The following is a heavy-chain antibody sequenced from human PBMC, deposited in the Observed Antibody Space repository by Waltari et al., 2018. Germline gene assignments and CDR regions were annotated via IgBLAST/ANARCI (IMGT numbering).Heavy chain of an antibody. Sequence: QMHLQESGPGLIESSQTLSLTCSVSGCSIPSGPYYWAWLRHSAGKGLEWLGHIYPSGTTNYNPSLKSRATISVDTSKNQFFLKLAYVTAADTAIYYCARYRFTFAKWFDPWGQGTLVTVSS. CDR2: IYPSGTT. J-gene: IGHJ5*02. V-gene: IGHV4-61*02. D-gene: IGHD3-16*01. CDR1: GCSIPSGPYY. CDR3: ARYRFTFAKWFDP.